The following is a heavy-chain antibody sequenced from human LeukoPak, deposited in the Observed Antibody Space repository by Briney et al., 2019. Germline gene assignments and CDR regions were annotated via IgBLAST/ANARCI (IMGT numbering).Heavy chain of an antibody. D-gene: IGHD6-13*01. J-gene: IGHJ4*02. CDR2: IRYDGSNT. Sequence: GGSLRLSCAASGFTFSSYGMHWVRQAPGKGLEWVTFIRYDGSNTYYADSVKGRFTISRDNSKNTLYLQMNSLRAEDTAVYYCAKDHSSSWPYYFDYWGQGTLVTVSS. CDR1: GFTFSSYG. V-gene: IGHV3-30*02. CDR3: AKDHSSSWPYYFDY.